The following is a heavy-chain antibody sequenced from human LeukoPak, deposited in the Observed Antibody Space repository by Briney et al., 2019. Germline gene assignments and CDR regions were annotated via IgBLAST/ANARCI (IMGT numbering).Heavy chain of an antibody. J-gene: IGHJ3*02. CDR3: AKGGSRTVTSFDAFDI. CDR1: GFTFSSYA. V-gene: IGHV3-23*01. CDR2: ISGSGGST. Sequence: PGGSLRLSCAASGFTFSSYAMSWVRQAPGKGLEWVSGISGSGGSTYYAGSVKGRITISRDNSKNTLYLQMNSLRAEDTAVYYCAKGGSRTVTSFDAFDIWGQGTMVTVSS. D-gene: IGHD4-17*01.